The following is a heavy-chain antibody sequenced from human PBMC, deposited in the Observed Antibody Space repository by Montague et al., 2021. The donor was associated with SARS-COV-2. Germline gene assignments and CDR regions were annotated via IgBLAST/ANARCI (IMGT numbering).Heavy chain of an antibody. D-gene: IGHD2/OR15-2a*01. Sequence: SETLSLTCTVSGGSISSGSYYWSWIRQPAGKGLEWIGRIYNSGSTNYNPSLKSRVTISVDTSKNQFSLKLSSVTAADTAVYYCARAGNRSVGFTDYAMDVWGQGTTVTVSS. J-gene: IGHJ6*02. V-gene: IGHV4-39*01. CDR3: ARAGNRSVGFTDYAMDV. CDR1: GGSISSGSYY. CDR2: IYNSGST.